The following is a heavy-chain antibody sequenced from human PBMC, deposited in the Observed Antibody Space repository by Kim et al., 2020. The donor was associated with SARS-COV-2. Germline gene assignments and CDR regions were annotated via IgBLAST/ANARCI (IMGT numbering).Heavy chain of an antibody. V-gene: IGHV4-31*03. J-gene: IGHJ6*02. CDR3: ARDLRGRVGATTGNYYYYGMGV. Sequence: SETLSLTCTVSGGSISSGGYYWSWIRQHPGKGLEWIGYIYYSGSTYYNPSLKSRVTISVDTSKNQFSLKLSSVTAADTAVYYCARDLRGRVGATTGNYYYYGMGVWGQGTTVTVSS. CDR2: IYYSGST. CDR1: GGSISSGGYY. D-gene: IGHD1-26*01.